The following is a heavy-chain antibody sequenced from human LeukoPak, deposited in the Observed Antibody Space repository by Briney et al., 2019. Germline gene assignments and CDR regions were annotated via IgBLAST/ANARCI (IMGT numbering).Heavy chain of an antibody. J-gene: IGHJ1*01. Sequence: GGSLILSCAASGFTFSSFGMYWVRQAPGKGLEWAAAVSFDGDNEDYGDSVKGRFTISRDNSKNTLYLQMNILRAEDTAVYYCASGGCSAITCSFRHWGQGTLVTVSS. CDR3: ASGGCSAITCSFRH. D-gene: IGHD2-15*01. CDR2: VSFDGDNE. V-gene: IGHV3-30*04. CDR1: GFTFSSFG.